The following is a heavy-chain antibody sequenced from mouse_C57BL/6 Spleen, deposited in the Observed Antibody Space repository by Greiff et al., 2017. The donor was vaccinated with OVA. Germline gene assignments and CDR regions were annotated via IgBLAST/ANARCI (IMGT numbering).Heavy chain of an antibody. D-gene: IGHD3-2*02. CDR3: ARSQLRLLYYFDY. J-gene: IGHJ2*01. V-gene: IGHV1-59*01. CDR1: GYTFTSYW. CDR2: IDPSDSYT. Sequence: QVQLKQPGAELVRPGTSVKLSCKASGYTFTSYWMHWVKQRPGQGLEWIGVIDPSDSYTNYNQKFKGKATLTVDTSSSTAYMQLSSLTSEDSAVYYCARSQLRLLYYFDYWGQGTTLTVSS.